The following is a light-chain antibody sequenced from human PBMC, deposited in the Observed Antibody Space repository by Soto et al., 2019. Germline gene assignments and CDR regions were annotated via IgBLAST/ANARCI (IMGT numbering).Light chain of an antibody. CDR2: QDR. Sequence: SYELTQPPSVSVSPGQTASISCSGDKLGDKFTSWYQQKPGQPPVLVIYQDRKRPSGIPERFSGSNSGTTATLTISGTQPMEEAGYYRPARDTSVVFGGGTKVTVL. CDR1: KLGDKF. V-gene: IGLV3-1*01. CDR3: PARDTSVV. J-gene: IGLJ2*01.